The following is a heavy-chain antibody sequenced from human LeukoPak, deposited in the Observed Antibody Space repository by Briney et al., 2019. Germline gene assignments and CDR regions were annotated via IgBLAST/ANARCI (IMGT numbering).Heavy chain of an antibody. Sequence: PSETLSLTCAVSGGSISSSNWWSWVRQPPGKGLEWIGEIYHSGSTNYNPSLKSRVTMSVDTSKNQFSLNLSSVTAADTAVYYCAREWEQWQPFDYWGQGTLVTVSS. V-gene: IGHV4-4*02. D-gene: IGHD1-26*01. CDR1: GGSISSSNW. CDR3: AREWEQWQPFDY. J-gene: IGHJ4*02. CDR2: IYHSGST.